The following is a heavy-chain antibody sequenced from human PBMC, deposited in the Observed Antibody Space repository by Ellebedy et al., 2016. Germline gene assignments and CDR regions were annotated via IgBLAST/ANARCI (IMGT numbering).Heavy chain of an antibody. D-gene: IGHD3-16*01. CDR2: ISSDGNTK. V-gene: IGHV3-30*04. CDR3: AKDGGGTLDY. Sequence: GESLKISCEASGFTFNSHAMHWVRQAPGKGLEWVTAISSDGNTKFYVDSVKGRFTFSRDNSKNMLYLQMNSLRTEDTAVYYCAKDGGGTLDYWGQGTLVTVSS. CDR1: GFTFNSHA. J-gene: IGHJ4*02.